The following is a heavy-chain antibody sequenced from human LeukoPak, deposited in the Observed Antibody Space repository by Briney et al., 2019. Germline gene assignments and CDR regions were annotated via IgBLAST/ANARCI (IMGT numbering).Heavy chain of an antibody. CDR3: ARSEQQDFGDYEFDY. CDR2: ISSDGDST. Sequence: GGSLRLSCAASGVTFSTYAMHWVRQAPGKGLEYVSAISSDGDSTYYANSVKGRFPISRDNSKNTLYLQMGSLRAEDMAVYYCARSEQQDFGDYEFDYWGQGTLVTVSS. D-gene: IGHD4-17*01. J-gene: IGHJ4*02. CDR1: GVTFSTYA. V-gene: IGHV3-64*01.